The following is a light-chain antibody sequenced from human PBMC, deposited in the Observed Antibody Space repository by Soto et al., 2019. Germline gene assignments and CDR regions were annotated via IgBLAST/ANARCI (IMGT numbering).Light chain of an antibody. Sequence: EIVLTQSPATLSLSPGERATLSCKASQSVSTYLAWYQQKPGQAPRLLMYDASNRATGIPARFSGSGSGTDFTLTISSPEPEYSAVYYCQQRSKWPLPFCGGNKVEIK. CDR1: QSVSTY. J-gene: IGKJ4*01. CDR3: QQRSKWPLP. CDR2: DAS. V-gene: IGKV3-11*01.